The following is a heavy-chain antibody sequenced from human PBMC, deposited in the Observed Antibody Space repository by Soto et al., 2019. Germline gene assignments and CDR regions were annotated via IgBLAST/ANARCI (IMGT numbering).Heavy chain of an antibody. J-gene: IGHJ6*02. V-gene: IGHV3-30*18. CDR3: AKGEGSGSYYHYYGMDV. CDR2: ISYDGSNK. Sequence: GGSLRLSCAASGFTFSSYGMHWFRQAPGKGLEWVAVISYDGSNKYYADSVKGRFTISRDNSKNTLYLQMNSLRAEDTAVYYCAKGEGSGSYYHYYGMDVWGQGTTVTV. D-gene: IGHD1-26*01. CDR1: GFTFSSYG.